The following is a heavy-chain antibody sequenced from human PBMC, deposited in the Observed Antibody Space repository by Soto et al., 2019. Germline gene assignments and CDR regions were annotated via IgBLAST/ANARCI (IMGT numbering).Heavy chain of an antibody. V-gene: IGHV3-33*01. CDR1: GFTFSNFG. Sequence: GGSLRLSCVASGFTFSNFGMHWVRQAPGKGLEWVAVIRYDGSKKYFADSVKGRFSISRDNSKNTLFPQMNSLRVEDSALYYCARDQARESDVLTPWGQGTLVTVSS. CDR2: IRYDGSKK. J-gene: IGHJ4*02. CDR3: ARDQARESDVLTP. D-gene: IGHD3-9*01.